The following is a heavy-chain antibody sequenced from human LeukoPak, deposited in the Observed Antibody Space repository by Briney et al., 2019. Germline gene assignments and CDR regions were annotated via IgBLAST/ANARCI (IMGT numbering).Heavy chain of an antibody. CDR3: AKQLGYCSDGSCYFPY. CDR2: ISNNGGYT. J-gene: IGHJ4*02. V-gene: IGHV3-23*01. CDR1: GFIFNNYA. D-gene: IGHD2-15*01. Sequence: GGSLRLSCAGSGFIFNNYAMHWVRQAPGKGLEWVSAISNNGGYTYYADSVQGRFTISRDNSKSTLCLQMNSLRAEDTAVYYCAKQLGYCSDGSCYFPYWGQGTLVTVSS.